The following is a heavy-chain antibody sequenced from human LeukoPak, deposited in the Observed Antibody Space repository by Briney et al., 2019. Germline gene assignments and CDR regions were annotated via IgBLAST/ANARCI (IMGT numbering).Heavy chain of an antibody. CDR3: ARDLEARITMVRGVIWGYYYYGMDV. Sequence: GGSLRLSCAASGFTFSSYGMHWVRQAPGKGLEWVAVIWYDGSNKYYADSVKGRFTISRDNSKNTLYLQMNSLRAEDTAVYYCARDLEARITMVRGVIWGYYYYGMDVWGQGTTVTVSS. D-gene: IGHD3-10*01. CDR2: IWYDGSNK. CDR1: GFTFSSYG. J-gene: IGHJ6*02. V-gene: IGHV3-33*08.